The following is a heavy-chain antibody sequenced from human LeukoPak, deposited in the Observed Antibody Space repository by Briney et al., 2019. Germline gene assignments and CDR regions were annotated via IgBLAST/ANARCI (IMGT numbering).Heavy chain of an antibody. CDR1: GGSISSYH. J-gene: IGHJ5*02. CDR2: IYTSGST. CDR3: ARDGQWLVQRYNWFDP. D-gene: IGHD6-19*01. V-gene: IGHV4-4*07. Sequence: SETLSLTCTVSGGSISSYHWSWLRQPAGKGLEWIGRIYTSGSTNYNPSLKSRVTMSVDTSKNQFSLKLSSVTAADTAVYYCARDGQWLVQRYNWFDPWGQGTLVTVSS.